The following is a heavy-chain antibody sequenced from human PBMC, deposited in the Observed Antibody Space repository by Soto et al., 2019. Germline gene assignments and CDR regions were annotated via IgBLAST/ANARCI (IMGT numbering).Heavy chain of an antibody. CDR3: ARVTDILTGYYDY. J-gene: IGHJ4*02. CDR1: GFTFSSYA. CDR2: ISSNGGST. V-gene: IGHV3-64*01. Sequence: EVQLVESGGGLVQHGVSLRLSCAASGFTFSSYAMHWVRQAPGKGLEYVSAISSNGGSTYYANSVKGRFTISRDNSKNTLYLQMGSLRAEDMAVYYCARVTDILTGYYDYWGQGTLVTVSS. D-gene: IGHD3-9*01.